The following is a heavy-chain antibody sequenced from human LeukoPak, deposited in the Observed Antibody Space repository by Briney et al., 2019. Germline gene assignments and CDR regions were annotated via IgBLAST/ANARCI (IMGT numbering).Heavy chain of an antibody. D-gene: IGHD3-22*01. Sequence: KSGGSLRLSCGASGFTFSDYNMNWVRQAPGKGLEWVASISSSRSDIYYADSVKGRFTVSRNNAKKSLYLQMNSLRAEDTAVYYCARHRFFDSSGYYYDFDYWGQGTLVTVSS. J-gene: IGHJ4*02. CDR1: GFTFSDYN. CDR2: ISSSRSDI. CDR3: ARHRFFDSSGYYYDFDY. V-gene: IGHV3-21*04.